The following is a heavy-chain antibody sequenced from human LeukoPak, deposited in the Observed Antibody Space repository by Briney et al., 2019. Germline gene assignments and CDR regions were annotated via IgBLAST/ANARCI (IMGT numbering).Heavy chain of an antibody. Sequence: GGSLRLSCAVSGFTFSDHYMDWVRQAPGKGLEWVGRSTRKADSYTTQYAASVKGRFTISRDESEKSLYLQMNSLKTEDTAVYYCARELLNSSPKPLGYWGQGTPVTVSS. V-gene: IGHV3-72*01. J-gene: IGHJ4*02. CDR1: GFTFSDHY. D-gene: IGHD6-6*01. CDR2: STRKADSYTT. CDR3: ARELLNSSPKPLGY.